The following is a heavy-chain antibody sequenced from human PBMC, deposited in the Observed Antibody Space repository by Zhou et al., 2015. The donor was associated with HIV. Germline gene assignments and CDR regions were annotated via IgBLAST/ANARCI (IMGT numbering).Heavy chain of an antibody. J-gene: IGHJ3*02. CDR3: ARSSGNYDFAFDI. V-gene: IGHV1-69*17. Sequence: QVQLVQSGTEVKKPGSSVKVSCKASGGTFSGTDISWVRQAPGQGLEWMGGINSLFDIENYAQQFRGRLSITADKSTNAAYMELTSLRYEDAAVYYCARSSGNYDFAFDIWGQGTKVIVSS. CDR2: INSLFDIE. CDR1: GGTFSGTD. D-gene: IGHD3-22*01.